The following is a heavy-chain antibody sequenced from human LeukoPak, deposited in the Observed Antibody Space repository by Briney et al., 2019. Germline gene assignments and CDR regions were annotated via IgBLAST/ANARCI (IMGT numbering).Heavy chain of an antibody. Sequence: GGSLRLSCAASGFTFSSYSSNSGPQAPGKGLERVPPISSSSSYIYYADSVKGRFTLSRDNAKNSLYLQMNSLRAEDTAVYYCARSYRSGWYNYWGQGTLVTVSS. CDR3: ARSYRSGWYNY. CDR1: GFTFSSYS. V-gene: IGHV3-21*01. CDR2: ISSSSSYI. J-gene: IGHJ4*02. D-gene: IGHD6-19*01.